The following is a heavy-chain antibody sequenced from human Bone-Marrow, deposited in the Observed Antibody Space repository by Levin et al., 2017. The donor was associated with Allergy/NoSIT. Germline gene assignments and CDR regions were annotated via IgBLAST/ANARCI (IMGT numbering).Heavy chain of an antibody. Sequence: ASVKVSCKASGYIFTDDNMHWVRQAPGQGLEWMGWINPNSGSTNYAQKFQGRVTMTRDTSMSTAYMELSRLNSDDTAVYYCAKKTVSTSGVYYWGQGTLVTVSS. CDR1: GYIFTDDN. J-gene: IGHJ4*02. D-gene: IGHD2-8*01. CDR2: INPNSGST. CDR3: AKKTVSTSGVYY. V-gene: IGHV1-2*02.